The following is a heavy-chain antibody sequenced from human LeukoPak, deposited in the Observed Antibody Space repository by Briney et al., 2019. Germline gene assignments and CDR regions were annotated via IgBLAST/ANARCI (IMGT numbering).Heavy chain of an antibody. CDR2: INPNSGGT. D-gene: IGHD6-13*01. CDR3: ARGGIAAAGAPFGFGTLDV. V-gene: IGHV1-2*04. J-gene: IGHJ6*02. Sequence: ASVKVSCKASGYTFTSYGISWVRQAPGQGLEWMGWINPNSGGTNYAQKFQGWVTMTRDTSISTAYMELSRLRSDDTAVYYCARGGIAAAGAPFGFGTLDVWGQGTTVTVSS. CDR1: GYTFTSYG.